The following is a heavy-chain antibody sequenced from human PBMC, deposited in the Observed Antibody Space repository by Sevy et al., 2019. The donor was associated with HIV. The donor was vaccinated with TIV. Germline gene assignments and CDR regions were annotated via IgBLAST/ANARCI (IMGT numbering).Heavy chain of an antibody. D-gene: IGHD3-3*01. CDR2: INQDGNEK. Sequence: GGSLRLSCPASGFTFSDSWMHWVRQAPGKGLEWVANINQDGNEKYYVDSVKGRFTISRDNAKNSLYLQMNSLRDDDTAIYYCATFSVGYWGQGTLVTVSS. V-gene: IGHV3-7*01. CDR3: ATFSVGY. J-gene: IGHJ4*02. CDR1: GFTFSDSW.